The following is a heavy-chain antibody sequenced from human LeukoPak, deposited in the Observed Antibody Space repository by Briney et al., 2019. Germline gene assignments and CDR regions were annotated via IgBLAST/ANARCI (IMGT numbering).Heavy chain of an antibody. V-gene: IGHV4-39*07. CDR2: IYYGGTT. Sequence: PSETLSLTCTVSFGSISSDSHYWGWIRQPPGNGLEWIASIYYGGTTQYNPSLKSRATISIDTSNNRFSLRLTSATAADTAVYYCARWSSDWENNYFDPWGQGILVTVSS. CDR1: FGSISSDSHY. CDR3: ARWSSDWENNYFDP. J-gene: IGHJ5*02. D-gene: IGHD6-19*01.